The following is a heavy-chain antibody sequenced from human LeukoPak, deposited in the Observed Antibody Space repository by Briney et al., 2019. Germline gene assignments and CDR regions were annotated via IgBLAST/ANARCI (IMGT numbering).Heavy chain of an antibody. D-gene: IGHD6-19*01. V-gene: IGHV4-59*01. CDR2: VYFSGST. J-gene: IGHJ4*02. CDR3: ARKEAVPGAGGFDF. Sequence: SETLSLTCTVSGDSINGYYWTWLRQPPGKGLEWIGHVYFSGSTNHNPSLKSRVTISISTSKNQFSLNLNSVTAADTAVYYCARKEAVPGAGGFDFWGQGTLVTVSS. CDR1: GDSINGYY.